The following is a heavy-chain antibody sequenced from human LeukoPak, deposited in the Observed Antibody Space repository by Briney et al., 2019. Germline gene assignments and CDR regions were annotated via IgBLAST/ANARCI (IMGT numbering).Heavy chain of an antibody. CDR2: INPYSGAL. V-gene: IGHV1-2*02. CDR1: GYTFSDFD. D-gene: IGHD1-1*01. Sequence: ASVKVSCQTSGYTFSDFDLNWVRQAPGQGLEWMGWINPYSGALISAQSLQGRLTMTWDTSTGTAYMELTRLTSDDTAVYYCATATVTHTRDPWGKGTLVTVSS. CDR3: ATATVTHTRDP. J-gene: IGHJ5*02.